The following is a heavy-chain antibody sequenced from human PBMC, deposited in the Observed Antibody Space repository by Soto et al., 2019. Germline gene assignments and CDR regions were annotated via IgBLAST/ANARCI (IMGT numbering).Heavy chain of an antibody. CDR3: ADSGSGANWFDP. CDR1: GGTFSSYT. D-gene: IGHD3-10*01. Sequence: ASVKVSCKASGGTFSSYTISWVRQAPGQGLEWMGRIIPILGIANYAQKFQGRVTITADKSTSTAYMELSSLRSEDTAVYYCADSGSGANWFDPWGQGTLVTVSS. CDR2: IIPILGIA. V-gene: IGHV1-69*02. J-gene: IGHJ5*02.